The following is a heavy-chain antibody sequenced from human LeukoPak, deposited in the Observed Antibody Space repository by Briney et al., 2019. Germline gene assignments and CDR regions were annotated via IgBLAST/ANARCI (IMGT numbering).Heavy chain of an antibody. CDR2: MNPNRGNT. Sequence: GSVKVSCKASGYTFTACDMNWVRQAPGQGLEWMGWMNPNRGNTDYGQSFQGRITITRDISIGTAYMELSNLTSEDTAIYYCTRGSSGRRDNWGQGTLVTVSA. CDR3: TRGSSGRRDN. J-gene: IGHJ4*02. V-gene: IGHV1-8*01. CDR1: GYTFTACD. D-gene: IGHD6-19*01.